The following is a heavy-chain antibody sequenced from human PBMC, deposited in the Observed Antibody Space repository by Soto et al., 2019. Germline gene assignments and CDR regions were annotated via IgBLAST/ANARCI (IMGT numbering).Heavy chain of an antibody. CDR3: ARALDFDILTAREYGKDV. Sequence: SVKGSCKASGCTFSSYAITWVRQAPGHGLEWMGGIIPLFDTANYAQKLQGRVTINADESTGTAYMELSSLRSEETAVYYCARALDFDILTAREYGKDVWGQGETETV. V-gene: IGHV1-69*13. D-gene: IGHD3-9*01. CDR1: GCTFSSYA. CDR2: IIPLFDTA. J-gene: IGHJ6*02.